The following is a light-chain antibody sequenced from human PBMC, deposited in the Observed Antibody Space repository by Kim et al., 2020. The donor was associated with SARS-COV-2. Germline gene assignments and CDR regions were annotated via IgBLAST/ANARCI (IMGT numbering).Light chain of an antibody. J-gene: IGLJ2*01. V-gene: IGLV3-19*01. CDR1: SLRSYY. CDR2: GRN. Sequence: SSELTQDPAVSVALGQTVKITCQGDSLRSYYASWYQQKPGQAPVVVLYGRNRRPSGIPDRFSGSSSGNTASLTITGAQAEDEADYFCNSRDNSLNHVLFGGGTQLTVL. CDR3: NSRDNSLNHVL.